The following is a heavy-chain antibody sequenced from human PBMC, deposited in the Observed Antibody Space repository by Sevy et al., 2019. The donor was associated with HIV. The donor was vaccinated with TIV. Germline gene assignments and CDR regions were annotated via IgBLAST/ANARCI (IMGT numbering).Heavy chain of an antibody. CDR2: IYSGGDT. CDR1: GFSVSSSY. Sequence: GGSLRLSCAASGFSVSSSYMSWVRQAPGKGLEWVSVIYSGGDTYYADSVKGRFTISRDKSENTLYLQMSGLRAEDTAVYYCGRDDCTNYYYYGMDVWGQGTTVTVSS. D-gene: IGHD2-8*01. J-gene: IGHJ6*02. CDR3: GRDDCTNYYYYGMDV. V-gene: IGHV3-53*01.